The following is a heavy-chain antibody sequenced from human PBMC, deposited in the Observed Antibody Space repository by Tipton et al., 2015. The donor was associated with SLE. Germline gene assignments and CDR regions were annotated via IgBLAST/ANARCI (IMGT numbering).Heavy chain of an antibody. CDR2: ISGSSTYK. J-gene: IGHJ4*02. CDR1: GFSVNV. V-gene: IGHV3-21*04. CDR3: ARGGFYPGSGNQYYFDY. Sequence: SLRLSCVASGFSVNVMNWVRQAPGKGLEWISSISGSSTYKWYADSVKGRFTISRDNAKNSLYLQMNSLRSEDTAFYYCARGGFYPGSGNQYYFDYWGRETLVTVSS. D-gene: IGHD3-10*01.